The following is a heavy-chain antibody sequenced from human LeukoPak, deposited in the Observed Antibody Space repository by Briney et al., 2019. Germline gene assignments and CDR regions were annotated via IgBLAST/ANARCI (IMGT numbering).Heavy chain of an antibody. CDR3: ARDYSGYGNAFDI. CDR2: INPNSGGT. J-gene: IGHJ3*02. D-gene: IGHD5-12*01. Sequence: ASVKVSCKASGYTFTGYYMHWVRQAPGQGLEWMGWINPNSGGTNYAQKFQGRVTKTRDTSISTAYMELSRLRSDDTAVYYCARDYSGYGNAFDIWGQGAMVTVSS. CDR1: GYTFTGYY. V-gene: IGHV1-2*02.